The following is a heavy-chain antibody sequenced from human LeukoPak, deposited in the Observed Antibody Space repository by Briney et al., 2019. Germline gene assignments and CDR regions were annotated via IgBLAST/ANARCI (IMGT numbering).Heavy chain of an antibody. CDR3: ARKEYYDTSGG. Sequence: GGSLRLSCAASGFTFNSYCMNWVRQARGKGLEWVSSISSSSSYIYYADSVKGRFTVSRDNAKNSLYLQMISLRAEDTAVYYCARKEYYDTSGGWGQGTLVTVSS. J-gene: IGHJ4*02. V-gene: IGHV3-21*01. CDR1: GFTFNSYC. CDR2: ISSSSSYI. D-gene: IGHD3-16*01.